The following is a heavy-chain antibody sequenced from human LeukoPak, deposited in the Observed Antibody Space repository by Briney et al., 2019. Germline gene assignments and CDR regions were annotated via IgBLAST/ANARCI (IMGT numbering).Heavy chain of an antibody. D-gene: IGHD6-6*01. CDR1: GSTFSSYG. CDR3: ARGGAARPDI. V-gene: IGHV3-48*01. CDR2: ISSSSNSI. Sequence: GGSLRLSCTASGSTFSSYGIDWVRQAPGKGLEWVSYISSSSNSIYYADSVKGRFTISRGNAKNSLYLQMNSLRAEDTAVYYCARGGAARPDIWGQGTMVTVSS. J-gene: IGHJ3*02.